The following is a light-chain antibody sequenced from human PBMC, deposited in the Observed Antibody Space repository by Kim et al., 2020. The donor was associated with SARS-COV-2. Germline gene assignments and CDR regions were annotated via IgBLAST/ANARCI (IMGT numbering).Light chain of an antibody. CDR1: SSNIGAGYD. CDR3: QSYDSSLSGWV. CDR2: GNS. Sequence: QRVTISCTGSSSNIGAGYDVHWYQQLPGTAPKLLIYGNSNRPSGVPDRFSGSKSGTSASLAITGLQAEDEADYYCQSYDSSLSGWVFGGGTPLTVL. J-gene: IGLJ3*02. V-gene: IGLV1-40*01.